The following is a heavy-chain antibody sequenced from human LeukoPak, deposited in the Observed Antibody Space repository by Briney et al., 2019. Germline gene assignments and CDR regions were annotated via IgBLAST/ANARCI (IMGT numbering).Heavy chain of an antibody. V-gene: IGHV4-34*01. CDR1: GGSFSGYY. CDR2: INHSGST. CDR3: ARGARIVVVPAAISYYYGMDV. D-gene: IGHD2-2*02. J-gene: IGHJ6*02. Sequence: ETLSLTCAVYGGSFSGYYWSWIRQPPGKGLEWIGEINHSGSTNYNPSLKSRVTISVDTSKNQFSLKLRSVTAADTAVYYCARGARIVVVPAAISYYYGMDVWGQGTTVIVSS.